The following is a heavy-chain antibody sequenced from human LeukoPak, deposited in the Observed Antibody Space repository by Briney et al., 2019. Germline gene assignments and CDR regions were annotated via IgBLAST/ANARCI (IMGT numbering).Heavy chain of an antibody. CDR1: GGSISSYY. CDR2: IYYSGST. D-gene: IGHD3-22*01. CDR3: ARSYYDSSGYYPGK. J-gene: IGHJ4*02. V-gene: IGHV4-59*12. Sequence: SETLSLTCTVSGGSISSYYWSWIRQPPGKGLEWIGYIYYSGSTNYNPSLKSRVTISVDTSKNQFSLKLSSVTAADTAVYYCARSYYDSSGYYPGKWGQGTLVTVSS.